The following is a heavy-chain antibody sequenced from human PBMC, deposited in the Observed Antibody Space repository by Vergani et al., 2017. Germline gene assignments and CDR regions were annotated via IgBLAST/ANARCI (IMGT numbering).Heavy chain of an antibody. J-gene: IGHJ6*02. CDR1: GGSFITYY. V-gene: IGHV4-59*13. CDR2: IYSTGST. D-gene: IGHD3-9*01. CDR3: ARVMYRDEASTGYRLEGMDI. Sequence: QVQLEESGPGLVKPSETLSLTCTVSGGSFITYYWSWIRQSPGKGLEWIGYIYSTGSTNYNPSLNSRVTMSVDTSKNQFSLKLRSVTAADTAVYFCARVMYRDEASTGYRLEGMDIWGQGTTVTISS.